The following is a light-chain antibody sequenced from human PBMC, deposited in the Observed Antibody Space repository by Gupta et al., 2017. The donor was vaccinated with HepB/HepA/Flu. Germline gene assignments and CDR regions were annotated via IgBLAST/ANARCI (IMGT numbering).Light chain of an antibody. CDR1: QSVLYSSNNNNY. V-gene: IGKV4-1*01. CDR3: QQEDSAPFT. Sequence: DIVMTQSPDSLAVSLGERATINCKSSQSVLYSSNNNNYLAWYQQKPGQPPKLLIYWASARESGVPDRFSGSGSGTDFTLTISSRQAEDMAVYYCQQEDSAPFTFGQGTKLEIK. J-gene: IGKJ2*01. CDR2: WAS.